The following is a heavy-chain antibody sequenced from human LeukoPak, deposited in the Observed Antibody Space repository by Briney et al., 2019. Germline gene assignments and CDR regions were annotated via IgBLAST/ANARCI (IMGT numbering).Heavy chain of an antibody. CDR1: GFTFSRNS. D-gene: IGHD5-12*01. Sequence: GSPRLSCAASGFTFSRNSMNWVCQAPGKGLEWVSSIGGSRNYIYYAHSVWGRFTISRDNAKNSLYLQMTSLRAEDTAVYYCARGRGYSGYDTDCWGHERLVPVSS. J-gene: IGHJ4*01. CDR3: ARGRGYSGYDTDC. V-gene: IGHV3-21*01. CDR2: IGGSRNYI.